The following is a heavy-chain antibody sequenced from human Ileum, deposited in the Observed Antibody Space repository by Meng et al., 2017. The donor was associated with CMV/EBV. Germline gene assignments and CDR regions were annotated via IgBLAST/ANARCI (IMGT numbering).Heavy chain of an antibody. J-gene: IGHJ4*02. CDR2: IYYSGSS. D-gene: IGHD3-10*01. V-gene: IGHV4-39*01. CDR1: GASFSSSSYY. Sequence: SGASFSSSSYYWGWLGQPPGKGLEWIGSIYYSGSSYYNPSLRSRVIISVDTSKNQFSLKLSSVTAADTAVYYCARRGPYYGSAYYFDYWGQGTLVTVSS. CDR3: ARRGPYYGSAYYFDY.